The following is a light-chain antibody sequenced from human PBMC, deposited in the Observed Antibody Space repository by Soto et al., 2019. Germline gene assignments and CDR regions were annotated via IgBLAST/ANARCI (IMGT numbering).Light chain of an antibody. Sequence: QSVRAQPPSVSGAPGQRVTISCTGSSSNNGAGYDVHWYQQLPGTAPKLLIYGNSNRPSGVPDRFSGSKSGTSASLAITGLQAEDEADYYCQSYDSSVSKVVFGGGTKVTVL. CDR2: GNS. J-gene: IGLJ2*01. V-gene: IGLV1-40*01. CDR1: SSNNGAGYD. CDR3: QSYDSSVSKVV.